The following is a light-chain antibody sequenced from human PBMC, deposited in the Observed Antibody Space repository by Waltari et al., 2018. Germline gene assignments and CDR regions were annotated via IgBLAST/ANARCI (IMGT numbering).Light chain of an antibody. CDR2: EDN. J-gene: IGLJ2*01. CDR1: SGSIASNY. V-gene: IGLV6-57*02. CDR3: QSYDTSNHGV. Sequence: NFMLTQPHSVSESPGKTVTISCTGSSGSIASNYVQWYQQRPGSAPTTVIFEDNQRPSGFPDRFSGSMDSSSNSASLTISGLKTEDEADYYCQSYDTSNHGVFGGGTKLTVL.